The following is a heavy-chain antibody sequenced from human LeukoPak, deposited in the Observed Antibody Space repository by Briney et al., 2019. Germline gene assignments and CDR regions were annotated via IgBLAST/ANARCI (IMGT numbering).Heavy chain of an antibody. D-gene: IGHD3-3*01. J-gene: IGHJ5*02. V-gene: IGHV1-3*01. CDR3: ARDPGTYYDFWSGYNWFDP. CDR2: INAGNGNT. CDR1: GYTFTSYA. Sequence: ASVKVSCKASGYTFTSYAMHWVRQAPGQRLEWMGWINAGNGNTKYSQKFQGRVTITRDTSASTAYMELSSLRSEDTAVYYCARDPGTYYDFWSGYNWFDPWGQGTLATVSS.